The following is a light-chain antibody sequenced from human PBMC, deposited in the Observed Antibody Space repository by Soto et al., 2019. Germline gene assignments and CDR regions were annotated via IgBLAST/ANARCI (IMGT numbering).Light chain of an antibody. CDR2: GAS. CDR1: QSVSNSY. J-gene: IGKJ4*01. CDR3: QHSDSAPPGVT. V-gene: IGKV3-20*01. Sequence: EIVLTQSPGTLSLYPGESATLSCRASQSVSNSYLAWYQQKPDQAPRLLIYGASSRATGIPDRFTGSGSGTDFSLTVRRLEPEDFAVYYCQHSDSAPPGVTFGGGTKVEIQ.